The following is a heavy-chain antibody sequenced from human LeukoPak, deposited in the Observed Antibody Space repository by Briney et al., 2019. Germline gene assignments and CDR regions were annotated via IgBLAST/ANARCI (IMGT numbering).Heavy chain of an antibody. D-gene: IGHD3-22*01. CDR1: GFTFSTYA. V-gene: IGHV3-23*01. Sequence: GGSLRLSCAASGFTFSTYAMSWVRQAPGKGLEWVSHFGGSGGTIYYADSVRGRFTISRDNSKNTLFLQMNSLRAEDTAVYFCARVGYDSSGRFDYWGQGTLVTVSS. CDR2: FGGSGGTI. J-gene: IGHJ4*02. CDR3: ARVGYDSSGRFDY.